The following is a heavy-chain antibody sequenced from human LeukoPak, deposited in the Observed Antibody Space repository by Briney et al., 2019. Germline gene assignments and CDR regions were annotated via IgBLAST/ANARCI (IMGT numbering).Heavy chain of an antibody. CDR1: GFTFSSYA. V-gene: IGHV3-30-3*01. Sequence: GGSLRLSCAASGFTFSSYAMSWVRQAPGKGLEWVAVIAYDATIKHYADSVKGRFTISRDNSKNMLFLQMDSLRGDDTAVYYCARGLRRGDYFDSWGQGTLVTVSS. CDR3: ARGLRRGDYFDS. J-gene: IGHJ4*02. CDR2: IAYDATIK.